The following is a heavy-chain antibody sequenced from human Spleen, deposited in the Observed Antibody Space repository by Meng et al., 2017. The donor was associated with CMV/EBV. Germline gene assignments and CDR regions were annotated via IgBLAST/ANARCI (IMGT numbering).Heavy chain of an antibody. CDR3: ARSQGIARDAFVI. CDR1: GFTFSSYA. Sequence: GESLKISCAASGFTFSSYAMHWVRQAPGKGLEWVAVISYDGSNKYYADSVKGRFTISRDNSKKTLYLQMNSLRAEDTAVYYCARSQGIARDAFVIWGQGTMVTVSS. CDR2: ISYDGSNK. J-gene: IGHJ3*02. D-gene: IGHD2-21*01. V-gene: IGHV3-30-3*01.